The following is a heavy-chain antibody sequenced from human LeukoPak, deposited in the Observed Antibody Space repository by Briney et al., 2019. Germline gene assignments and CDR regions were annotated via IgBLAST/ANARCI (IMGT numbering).Heavy chain of an antibody. Sequence: PGGSLRLSCEGFGMTFSDYSMNWVRQAPGKGLEWISFISSGGSTIYYAGSVKGRFTISRDNARNTLSLEMNSLRGDDTGLYYCAGVDGTFSHNFYMDVWGKGSTVTVSS. D-gene: IGHD5-24*01. CDR1: GMTFSDYS. CDR2: ISSGGSTI. CDR3: AGVDGTFSHNFYMDV. J-gene: IGHJ6*03. V-gene: IGHV3-48*04.